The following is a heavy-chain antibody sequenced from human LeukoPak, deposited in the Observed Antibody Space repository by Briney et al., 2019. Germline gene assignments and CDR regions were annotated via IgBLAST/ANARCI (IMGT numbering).Heavy chain of an antibody. V-gene: IGHV3-11*01. CDR3: ARAKYYDYVWGSYRYPLPFDY. Sequence: PGGSLRLSCAASGFTFSDYYMSWIRQAPGKGLEWVSYISSSGRTIYYADSVKGRFTISRDNAKNSLYLQMNSLRAEDTAVYYCARAKYYDYVWGSYRYPLPFDYWGQGTLVTVSS. CDR2: ISSSGRTI. CDR1: GFTFSDYY. J-gene: IGHJ4*02. D-gene: IGHD3-16*02.